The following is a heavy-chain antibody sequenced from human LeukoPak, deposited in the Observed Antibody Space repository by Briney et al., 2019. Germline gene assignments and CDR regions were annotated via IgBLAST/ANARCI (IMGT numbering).Heavy chain of an antibody. CDR2: IYYSGST. CDR3: ATGTGYDFWSGYLDIWFDP. CDR1: GGSISSGGYY. D-gene: IGHD3-3*01. Sequence: KPSETLSLTCTVSGGSISSGGYYWSWIRQHPGKGLEWIGYIYYSGSTYYNPSLKSRVTISADTSKNQFSLKLSSVTAADTAVYYCATGTGYDFWSGYLDIWFDPWGQGTLVTVSS. J-gene: IGHJ5*02. V-gene: IGHV4-31*03.